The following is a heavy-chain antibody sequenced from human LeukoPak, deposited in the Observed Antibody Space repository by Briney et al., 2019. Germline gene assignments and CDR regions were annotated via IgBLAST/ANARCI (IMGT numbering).Heavy chain of an antibody. CDR3: ARYSRITRPLYAFYI. J-gene: IGHJ3*02. Sequence: SETLSLTCAVYGGSFSGYYWSWIRQPPGKGLEWIGEINHSGSTNYNPSLKSRATISVDTSKNQFSLKLSSVTASDTTIYYCARYSRITRPLYAFYICGEGTMVSLS. CDR1: GGSFSGYY. V-gene: IGHV4-34*01. D-gene: IGHD3-16*01. CDR2: INHSGST.